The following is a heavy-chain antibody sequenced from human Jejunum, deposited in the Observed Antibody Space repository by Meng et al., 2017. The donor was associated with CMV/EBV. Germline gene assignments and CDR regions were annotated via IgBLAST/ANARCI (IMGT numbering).Heavy chain of an antibody. Sequence: VQLVESGGGLVKPGGVLRLSCADSGFSFSASVMHWVRQDPGQGLVWVARINHDGTETIYRDSVRGRFTVSRDNTKNTVSLEMNSLRVEDTALYYCVKDFAWSIDFWGQGVLVTVSS. CDR2: INHDGTET. J-gene: IGHJ4*02. V-gene: IGHV3-74*01. CDR1: GFSFSASV. D-gene: IGHD3-3*01. CDR3: VKDFAWSIDF.